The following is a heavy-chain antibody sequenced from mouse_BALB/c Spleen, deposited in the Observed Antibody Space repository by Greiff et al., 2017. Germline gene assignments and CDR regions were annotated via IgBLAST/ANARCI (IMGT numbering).Heavy chain of an antibody. J-gene: IGHJ4*01. CDR1: GFTFSSYG. D-gene: IGHD2-1*01. V-gene: IGHV5-6-3*01. CDR3: AGVYYGNYFYAMDY. CDR2: INSNGGST. Sequence: EVKLVESGGGLVQPGGSLKLSCAASGFTFSSYGMSWVRQTPDKRLELVATINSNGGSTYYPDSVKGRFTISRDNAKNTLYLQMSSLKSEDTAMYYCAGVYYGNYFYAMDYWGQGTSVTGAS.